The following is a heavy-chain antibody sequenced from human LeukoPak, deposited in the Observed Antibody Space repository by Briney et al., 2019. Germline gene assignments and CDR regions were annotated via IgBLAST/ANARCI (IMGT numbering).Heavy chain of an antibody. D-gene: IGHD5-12*01. CDR2: ISSRSTYL. V-gene: IGHV3-21*01. Sequence: GGSLRLSCAGSGFSFSTFDMSWVRQAPGRGLEWVSSISSRSTYLDYADSLKGRFTITRDNAKNSLYLQMNSLRAEDTGVYYCARDLSPVEIVATVLDSWGQGTLVTVSS. CDR1: GFSFSTFD. J-gene: IGHJ4*02. CDR3: ARDLSPVEIVATVLDS.